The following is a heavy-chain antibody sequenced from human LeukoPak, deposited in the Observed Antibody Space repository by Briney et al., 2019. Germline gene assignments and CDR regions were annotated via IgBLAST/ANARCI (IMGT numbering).Heavy chain of an antibody. CDR2: IYYSGST. Sequence: PSETLSLTCTVSGGSISSSSYYWGWIRQPPGKGLEWIGSIYYSGSTYYNPSLKSRVTISVNTSKNQFSLKLSSVTAADTAVYYCAREGYYDSSGSSFYFDYWGQGTLVTVSS. CDR3: AREGYYDSSGSSFYFDY. CDR1: GGSISSSSYY. V-gene: IGHV4-39*07. D-gene: IGHD3-22*01. J-gene: IGHJ4*02.